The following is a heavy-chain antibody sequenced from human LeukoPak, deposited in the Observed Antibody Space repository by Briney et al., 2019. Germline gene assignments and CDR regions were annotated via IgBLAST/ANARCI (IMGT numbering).Heavy chain of an antibody. CDR1: GFTFNSYA. D-gene: IGHD3-22*01. Sequence: GGSLRLSCAGFGFTFNSYAMTWVPQAPGKGLKWVSGISGSGGTTYYADSVKGRFTISRDNFNNTLYLQMNSMRVEDTALYFCAKGVVDYYDSSGYYPSDLWGQGTLVTVSS. V-gene: IGHV3-23*01. CDR2: ISGSGGTT. J-gene: IGHJ5*02. CDR3: AKGVVDYYDSSGYYPSDL.